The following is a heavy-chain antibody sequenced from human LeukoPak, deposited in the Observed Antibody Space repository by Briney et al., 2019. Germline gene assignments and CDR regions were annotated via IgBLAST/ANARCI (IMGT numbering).Heavy chain of an antibody. J-gene: IGHJ4*02. CDR2: IYHSGST. V-gene: IGHV4-38-2*01. Sequence: SETLSLTCAVSGYFISSGYYWGWIRQPPGKGLEWIGSIYHSGSTYYNPSLKSRVTISVDTSKNQFSLKLSSVTAADTAVYYCARARASLNDYWGQGTLVTVSS. CDR3: ARARASLNDY. D-gene: IGHD1-26*01. CDR1: GYFISSGYY.